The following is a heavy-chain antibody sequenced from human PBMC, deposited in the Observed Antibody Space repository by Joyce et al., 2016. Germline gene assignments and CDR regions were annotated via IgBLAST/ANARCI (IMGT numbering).Heavy chain of an antibody. CDR3: ARDHIAAAGYYYYGMDV. Sequence: QVQLVESGGGVVQSGRSLRLSCAASGFTFSGYAMPCVRQAPGQGLEWVAVVSYDGSDKHHVDSVKGRFTSSRDNSKNTLYREMNSLRVEDTAIYYCARDHIAAAGYYYYGMDVWGQGTTVIVSS. V-gene: IGHV3-30*04. CDR2: VSYDGSDK. D-gene: IGHD6-13*01. CDR1: GFTFSGYA. J-gene: IGHJ6*02.